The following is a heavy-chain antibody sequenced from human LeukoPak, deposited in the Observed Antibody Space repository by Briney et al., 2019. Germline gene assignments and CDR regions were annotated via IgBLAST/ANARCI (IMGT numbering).Heavy chain of an antibody. CDR1: GFTFSTYA. CDR3: VKTINSFYPY. CDR2: ITNIGSTT. D-gene: IGHD2-15*01. Sequence: GGSLRLSCAASGFTFSTYAMNWVRQAPGKGLEWVSGITNIGSTTFYADSVKGRFTISRANSENTLYLQMDSLRAEDTALYYCVKTINSFYPYWGQGTLVTVSS. J-gene: IGHJ4*02. V-gene: IGHV3-23*01.